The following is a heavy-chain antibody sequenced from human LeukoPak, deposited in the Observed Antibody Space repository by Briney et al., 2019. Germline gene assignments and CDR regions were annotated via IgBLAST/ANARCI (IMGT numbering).Heavy chain of an antibody. CDR3: ARDRGYYYDSSGYYYFDY. D-gene: IGHD3-22*01. CDR1: GYTFTSYY. V-gene: IGHV1-2*02. J-gene: IGHJ4*02. Sequence: ASVKVSCKASGYTFTSYYMHWVRQAPGQGLEWMGWINPNSGGTNYAQKFQGRVTMTRDTSISTAYMELSRLRSDDTAVYYCARDRGYYYDSSGYYYFDYWGQGTLVTVSS. CDR2: INPNSGGT.